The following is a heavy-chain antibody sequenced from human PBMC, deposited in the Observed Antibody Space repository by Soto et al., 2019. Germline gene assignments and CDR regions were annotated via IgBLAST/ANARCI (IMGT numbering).Heavy chain of an antibody. CDR1: GFTFSRYW. Sequence: EVQLEESGGGLVQTGGSLRLSCAASGFTFSRYWMTWVRQAPGKGLEWVANIKEDGSEKYYVDSVKGRFTISRDNTKNSLYLQMNSLRVEDTAVYYCARDVNHGYFDYWGQGTLVIVSS. CDR3: ARDVNHGYFDY. J-gene: IGHJ4*02. V-gene: IGHV3-7*01. CDR2: IKEDGSEK.